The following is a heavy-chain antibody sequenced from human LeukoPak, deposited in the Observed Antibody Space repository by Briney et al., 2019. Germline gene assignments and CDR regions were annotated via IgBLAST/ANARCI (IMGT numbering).Heavy chain of an antibody. CDR1: GYTFTGYY. J-gene: IGHJ4*02. D-gene: IGHD3-22*01. V-gene: IGHV1-2*02. Sequence: ASVKVSCKASGYTFTGYYMHWVRQAPGQGLEWMGWINPNSGGTNYAQKSQGRVTMTRDTSISTAYMELSRLRSDDTAVYYCAGYYYDSSGNGTFDYWGQGTLVTVSS. CDR2: INPNSGGT. CDR3: AGYYYDSSGNGTFDY.